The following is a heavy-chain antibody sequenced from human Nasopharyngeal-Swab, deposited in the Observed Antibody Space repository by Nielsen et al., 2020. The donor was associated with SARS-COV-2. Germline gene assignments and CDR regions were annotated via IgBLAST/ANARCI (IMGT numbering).Heavy chain of an antibody. CDR3: ARRIPARAFDV. D-gene: IGHD1-14*01. V-gene: IGHV4-39*01. Sequence: SETLSLTCTVSGGSIKSGAFYWAWIRQPPGKGLEWIGSIYYSGNTYFNPSLKSRVTISLNTSKNPFSLKLNSVTVADTAVYYCARRIPARAFDVWGQGTMVIASP. CDR1: GGSIKSGAFY. J-gene: IGHJ3*01. CDR2: IYYSGNT.